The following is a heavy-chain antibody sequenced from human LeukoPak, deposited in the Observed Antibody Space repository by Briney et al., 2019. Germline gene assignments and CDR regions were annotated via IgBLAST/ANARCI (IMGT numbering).Heavy chain of an antibody. Sequence: PGGSLRLSCVASAPTLSSHYMTWVRQAPGKGLEWVSVIYNGGSTFYADSVKGRFTISRDNSKNMLYLQMNSLRAEDTAVYYWGIGVVSAICRDYWGQGILVTVSS. J-gene: IGHJ4*02. CDR2: IYNGGST. CDR1: APTLSSHY. V-gene: IGHV3-66*01. CDR3: GIGVVSAICRDY. D-gene: IGHD2-21*02.